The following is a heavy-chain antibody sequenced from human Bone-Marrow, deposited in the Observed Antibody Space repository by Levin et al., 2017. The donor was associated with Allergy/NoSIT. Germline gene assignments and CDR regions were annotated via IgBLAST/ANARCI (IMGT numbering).Heavy chain of an antibody. CDR2: IWYDGTYK. V-gene: IGHV3-33*01. CDR1: GFTFSNYG. Sequence: GGSLRLSCSASGFTFSNYGMHWVRHAPGKGLDWVAVIWYDGTYKYYADSVKGRFTISRDNSKNTMSLQMNNLRVEDTGVYYCARDYGRQSMWYFALWGRGTLVTVSS. D-gene: IGHD3-10*01. J-gene: IGHJ2*01. CDR3: ARDYGRQSMWYFAL.